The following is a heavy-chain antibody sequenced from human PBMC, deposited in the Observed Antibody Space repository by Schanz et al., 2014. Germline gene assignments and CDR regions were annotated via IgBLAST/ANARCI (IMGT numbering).Heavy chain of an antibody. CDR3: AKAADWPVTRFDP. CDR2: LSEGGGGT. D-gene: IGHD3-9*01. J-gene: IGHJ5*02. CDR1: GFTFSSYA. Sequence: VQLVESGGGLVQPGGSLRLSCAASGFTFSSYAMTWVRQAPGKGLEWVSALSEGGGGTHYADSVRGRFTISSDSSKNTLYLQMSSLRADDTAVYYCAKAADWPVTRFDPWGQGTLVTVSS. V-gene: IGHV3-23*04.